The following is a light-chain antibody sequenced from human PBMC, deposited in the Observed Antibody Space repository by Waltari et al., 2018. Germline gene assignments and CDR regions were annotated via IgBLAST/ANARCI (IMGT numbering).Light chain of an antibody. CDR1: SSEVGGYNY. V-gene: IGLV2-14*01. Sequence: QSALTQPASVSGSPGQSLTSSCPGTSSEVGGYNYGPWYQQHPGKAPKLMIYDVSKRPSGVSNRFSGSKSGNTASLTISGLQAEDEADYYCSSYTSSSTWVFGGGTKLTVL. J-gene: IGLJ3*02. CDR3: SSYTSSSTWV. CDR2: DVS.